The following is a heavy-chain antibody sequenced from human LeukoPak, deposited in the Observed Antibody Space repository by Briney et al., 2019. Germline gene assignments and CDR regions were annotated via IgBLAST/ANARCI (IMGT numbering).Heavy chain of an antibody. D-gene: IGHD1-7*01. V-gene: IGHV3-48*02. CDR3: ARNFIAMDV. Sequence: GGSLRLSCAASGFTFSGYSMNWVRQAPGKGLEWVSYITSSSSAIYSTDSVKGRFTISRDNTKNSLHLQMNSLRDEDTAVYYCARNFIAMDVWGQGTTVTVSS. J-gene: IGHJ6*02. CDR2: ITSSSSAI. CDR1: GFTFSGYS.